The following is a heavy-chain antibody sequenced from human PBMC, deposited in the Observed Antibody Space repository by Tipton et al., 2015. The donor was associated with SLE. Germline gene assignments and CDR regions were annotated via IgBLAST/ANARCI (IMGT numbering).Heavy chain of an antibody. CDR1: GGSISSGYY. D-gene: IGHD4-17*01. J-gene: IGHJ4*02. CDR3: ARGGAIDYGEPGYFDY. Sequence: TLSLTCTVSGGSISSGYYWGWLRQPPGKGLDWIGSIYHSGSTYYNPSLKSRVTISVDTSKNQFSLKLSSVTAADTAVYYCARGGAIDYGEPGYFDYWGQGTLVTVSS. V-gene: IGHV4-38-2*02. CDR2: IYHSGST.